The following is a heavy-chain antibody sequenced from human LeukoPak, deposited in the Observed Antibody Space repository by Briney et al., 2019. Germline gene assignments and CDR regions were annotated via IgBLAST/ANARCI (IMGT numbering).Heavy chain of an antibody. CDR2: FSHSGSP. D-gene: IGHD3-10*01. V-gene: IGHV4-38-2*02. J-gene: IGHJ5*02. CDR3: ARYYGSGMYYNALNWFDA. Sequence: PSETLSLTCTVSGYSISSGYSWGWIRQPPGKGLEWIGTFSHSGSPNYNPSLKSRVSMSIDTSKNQFSLTLSSVTAADTAVYFCARYYGSGMYYNALNWFDAWGQGTLVTVSS. CDR1: GYSISSGYS.